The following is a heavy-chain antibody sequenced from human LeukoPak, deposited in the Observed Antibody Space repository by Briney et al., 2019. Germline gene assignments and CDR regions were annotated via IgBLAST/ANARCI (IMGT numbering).Heavy chain of an antibody. V-gene: IGHV1-2*02. CDR3: ARGVVGSGWYYFDY. CDR2: INPNSGGT. J-gene: IGHJ4*02. Sequence: GASVKVSCKASGGTFSSYAISWVRQAPGQGLEWMGWINPNSGGTNYAQKFQGRVTMTRDTSISTAYMELSRLRSDDTAVYYCARGVVGSGWYYFDYWGQGTLVTVSS. CDR1: GGTFSSYA. D-gene: IGHD6-19*01.